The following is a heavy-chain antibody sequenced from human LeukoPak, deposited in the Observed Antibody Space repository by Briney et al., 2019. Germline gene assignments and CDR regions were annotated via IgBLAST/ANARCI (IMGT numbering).Heavy chain of an antibody. J-gene: IGHJ6*03. CDR3: TRRDYYMDV. CDR1: GFTFSGSA. Sequence: GGSLRLSCAASGFTFSGSAMHWVRQASGKGLEWVGRIRSKANNYATAYAASVKGRFTISRDDSDNTAYLQMNSLKTEDTAVYYCTRRDYYMDVWGKGTTVTVSS. V-gene: IGHV3-73*01. CDR2: IRSKANNYAT.